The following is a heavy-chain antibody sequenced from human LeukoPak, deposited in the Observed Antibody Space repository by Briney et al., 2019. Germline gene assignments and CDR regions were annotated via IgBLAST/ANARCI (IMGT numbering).Heavy chain of an antibody. D-gene: IGHD6-19*01. V-gene: IGHV1-69*13. CDR1: GGTFSSYA. Sequence: ASVKVSCKASGGTFSSYAISWVRQAPGQGLEWMGGIIPIFGTANYAQKFQGRVTITADEPTSTAYMELSSLRSEDTAVYYCARTASGYSSGWYWYFDYWGQGTLVTVSS. CDR2: IIPIFGTA. CDR3: ARTASGYSSGWYWYFDY. J-gene: IGHJ4*02.